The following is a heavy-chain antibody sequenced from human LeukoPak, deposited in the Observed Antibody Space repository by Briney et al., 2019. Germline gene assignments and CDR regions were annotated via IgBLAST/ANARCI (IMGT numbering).Heavy chain of an antibody. Sequence: SETLSLTCTVSGGSISSGGYYWSWIRQPPGKGLEWIGYIYHSGSTYYNPSLKSRVTISVDRSKDQFSLKLSSVTAADMAVYYCARTQLVPFDYWGQGTLVTVSS. V-gene: IGHV4-30-2*01. CDR2: IYHSGST. J-gene: IGHJ4*02. CDR1: GGSISSGGYY. CDR3: ARTQLVPFDY. D-gene: IGHD6-13*01.